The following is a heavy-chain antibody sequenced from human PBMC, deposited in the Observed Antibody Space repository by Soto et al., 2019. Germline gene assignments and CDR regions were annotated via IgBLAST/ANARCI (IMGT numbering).Heavy chain of an antibody. CDR3: ARKHSSGSITPVGYYGMDV. CDR2: ITPSGGST. Sequence: SVQFSCTTSRGSLSSFGITWVRPASGQGLEWLGIITPSGGSTSYAQKFQGRVTMTRDTSTSTVYMELSSLRSEDTAVYYRARKHSSGSITPVGYYGMDVWGQGTTVTVSS. D-gene: IGHD3-22*01. J-gene: IGHJ6*02. CDR1: RGSLSSFG. V-gene: IGHV1-46*01.